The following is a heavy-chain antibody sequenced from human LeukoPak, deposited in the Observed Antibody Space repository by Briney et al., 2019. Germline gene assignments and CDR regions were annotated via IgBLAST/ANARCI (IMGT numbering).Heavy chain of an antibody. Sequence: PSETLSLTCTVSGGSISSGSYYWSWIRQPAGKGLEWIGRIYTSESTNYNPSLKSRVTISVDTSKNQFSLKLSSVTAADTAVYYCARQATLQDVWGKGTTVTVSS. J-gene: IGHJ6*04. CDR2: IYTSEST. CDR3: ARQATLQDV. CDR1: GGSISSGSYY. V-gene: IGHV4-61*02.